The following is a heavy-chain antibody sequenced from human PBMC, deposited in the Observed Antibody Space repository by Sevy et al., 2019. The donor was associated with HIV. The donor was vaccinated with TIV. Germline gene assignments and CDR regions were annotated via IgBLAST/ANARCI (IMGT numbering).Heavy chain of an antibody. CDR2: ISYDGSSQ. D-gene: IGHD3-10*02. CDR1: GFTFQTFA. V-gene: IGHV3-30*01. J-gene: IGHJ4*02. Sequence: GGSLRLSCSAFGFTFQTFAMHWVRQAPGKGPEWVAVISYDGSSQNYADSVKGRFTISRDNSKNTLFLQMNSLTPNDTAVYSCTMESLRGNYARGDFDRWGQGTLVTVSS. CDR3: TMESLRGNYARGDFDR.